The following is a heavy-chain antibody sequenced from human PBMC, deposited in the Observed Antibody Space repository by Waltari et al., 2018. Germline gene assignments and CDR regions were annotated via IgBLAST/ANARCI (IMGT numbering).Heavy chain of an antibody. Sequence: EVQLLESGGGLVQPGGSLRLSCAASGFTFSSYAMSWVRQAPGKGLEWVSAISGRGGSTYYADSVKGRFTISRDNSKNTLYLQMNSLRAEDTAVYYCAKGLGYSYGNYYFDYWGQGTLVTVSS. V-gene: IGHV3-23*01. J-gene: IGHJ4*02. CDR2: ISGRGGST. D-gene: IGHD5-18*01. CDR3: AKGLGYSYGNYYFDY. CDR1: GFTFSSYA.